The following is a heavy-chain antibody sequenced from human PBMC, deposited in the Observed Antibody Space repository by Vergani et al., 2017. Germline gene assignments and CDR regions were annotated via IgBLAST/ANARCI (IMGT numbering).Heavy chain of an antibody. Sequence: QVQLVQSGAEVKKPGASVKVSCKASGFTFTSYGISWVRQAPGQGLEWMGWISAYNGNTNYAQKLQGRVTMTIDTSTSTAYMELRSLRSDDTAVYYCATERDYSNYGWFDPWGQGTLVTVSS. CDR1: GFTFTSYG. J-gene: IGHJ5*02. D-gene: IGHD4-11*01. CDR3: ATERDYSNYGWFDP. V-gene: IGHV1-18*01. CDR2: ISAYNGNT.